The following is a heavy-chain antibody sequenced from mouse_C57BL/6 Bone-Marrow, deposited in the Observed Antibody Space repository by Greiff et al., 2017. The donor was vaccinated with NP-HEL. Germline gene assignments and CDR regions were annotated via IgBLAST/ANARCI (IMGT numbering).Heavy chain of an antibody. D-gene: IGHD2-3*01. CDR3: ALSMMRRGAWFAY. V-gene: IGHV14-3*01. J-gene: IGHJ3*01. CDR1: GFTIKNTY. CDR2: IDPANGNT. Sequence: VQLKESVAELVRPGASVKLSCTASGFTIKNTYMHWVKQRPEQGLEWIGRIDPANGNTNYAPKFQGKATITADTSSNTAYLQLSSLTSEDTAIYYCALSMMRRGAWFAYWGQGTLVTVSA.